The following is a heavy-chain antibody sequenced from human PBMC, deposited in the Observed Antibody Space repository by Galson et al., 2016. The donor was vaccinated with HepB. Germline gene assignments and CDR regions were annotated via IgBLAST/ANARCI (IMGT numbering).Heavy chain of an antibody. CDR3: ARLAVRGDYGGNDY. CDR1: GFNFGVCV. V-gene: IGHV3-23*01. Sequence: SLRLSCAASGFNFGVCVMYWVRQAPGKGLEWVSAIVESSYNPSYADSVKGRFTISRDNSRNTVSLQMDCLTAEDTAVYYCARLAVRGDYGGNDYWGQGTLVTVSS. CDR2: IVESSYNP. D-gene: IGHD4-23*01. J-gene: IGHJ4*02.